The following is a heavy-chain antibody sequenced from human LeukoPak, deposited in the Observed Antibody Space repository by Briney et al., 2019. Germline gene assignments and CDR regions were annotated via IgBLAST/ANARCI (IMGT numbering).Heavy chain of an antibody. V-gene: IGHV3-66*01. CDR3: AKGLGPYYYHYYGMDV. Sequence: GGSLRLSCAASGFTVSSNYMSWVRQAPGKGLEWVSVIYSGGSTYYADSVKGRFTISRDNSKNTLYLQMNSLRAEDTAVYYCAKGLGPYYYHYYGMDVWGQGTTVTVSS. D-gene: IGHD3-16*01. J-gene: IGHJ6*02. CDR2: IYSGGST. CDR1: GFTVSSNY.